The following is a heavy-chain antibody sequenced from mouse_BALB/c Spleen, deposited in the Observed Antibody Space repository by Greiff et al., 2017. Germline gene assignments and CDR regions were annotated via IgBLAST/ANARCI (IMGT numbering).Heavy chain of an antibody. V-gene: IGHV5-6-4*01. J-gene: IGHJ3*01. Sequence: EVQLVESGGGLVKPGGSLKLSCAASGFTFSSYTMSWVRQTPEKRLEWVATISSGGSYTYYPDSVKGRFTISRDNAKNTLYLQMSSLKSEDTAMYYCTRGRDDGYYGFAYWGQGTLVTVSA. D-gene: IGHD2-3*01. CDR2: ISSGGSYT. CDR1: GFTFSSYT. CDR3: TRGRDDGYYGFAY.